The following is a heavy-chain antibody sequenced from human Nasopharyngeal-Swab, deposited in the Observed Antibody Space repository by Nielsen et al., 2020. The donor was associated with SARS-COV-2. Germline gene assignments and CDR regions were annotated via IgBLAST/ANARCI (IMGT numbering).Heavy chain of an antibody. V-gene: IGHV4-59*13. Sequence: SETLSLTCTVSGGSITSYYWSWIRQSPGKGLEWSGYLYSTGSADYNPSPKSRVTISGDTSKNQFSLKVRSVTAADTAVYYYARDSSLWYFDLWGRGTLITVSS. CDR2: LYSTGSA. D-gene: IGHD3-16*01. CDR3: ARDSSLWYFDL. J-gene: IGHJ2*01. CDR1: GGSITSYY.